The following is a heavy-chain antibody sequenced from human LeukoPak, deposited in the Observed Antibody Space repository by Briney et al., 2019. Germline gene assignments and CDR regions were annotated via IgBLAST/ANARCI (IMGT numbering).Heavy chain of an antibody. V-gene: IGHV3-9*03. CDR1: GFTFDDYA. Sequence: GGSLRLSCAASGFTFDDYAMHWVRQAPGRGLEWVSGISWNSGSIGYADSVKGRFTISRDNAKNSLYLQMNSLRAEDMALYYCARLIAAAGYFDYWGREPWSPSPQ. D-gene: IGHD6-13*01. CDR2: ISWNSGSI. J-gene: IGHJ4*02. CDR3: ARLIAAAGYFDY.